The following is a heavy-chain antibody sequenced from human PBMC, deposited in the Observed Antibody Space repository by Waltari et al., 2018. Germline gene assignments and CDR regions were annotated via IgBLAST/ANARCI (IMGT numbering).Heavy chain of an antibody. CDR2: ISSSRSTI. J-gene: IGHJ5*02. CDR1: GFTFSSYS. Sequence: EVQLVESGGGLVQPGGSLRLSCAASGFTFSSYSMNWVRQAPGKGLEWVSYISSSRSTIYYADSVKGRFTISRDNAKNSLYLQMNSLRAEDTAVYYCARDFSSSSWYGSGWFDPWGQGTLVTVSS. V-gene: IGHV3-48*04. D-gene: IGHD6-13*01. CDR3: ARDFSSSSWYGSGWFDP.